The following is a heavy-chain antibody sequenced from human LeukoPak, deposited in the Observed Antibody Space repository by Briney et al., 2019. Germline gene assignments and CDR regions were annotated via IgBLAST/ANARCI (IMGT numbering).Heavy chain of an antibody. CDR2: IYYSGIT. CDR3: AKGAPNRLLWFGDGPRGFFHYGMDV. Sequence: SETLSLTCSVSGGSISRSDYYWSWIRQPPGKGLEWIGYIYYSGITYYNPSLKSRVTISVDTSKNQFSLKLSSVTAADTAVYYCAKGAPNRLLWFGDGPRGFFHYGMDVWGQGTTVTVSS. D-gene: IGHD3-10*01. CDR1: GGSISRSDYY. J-gene: IGHJ6*02. V-gene: IGHV4-30-4*01.